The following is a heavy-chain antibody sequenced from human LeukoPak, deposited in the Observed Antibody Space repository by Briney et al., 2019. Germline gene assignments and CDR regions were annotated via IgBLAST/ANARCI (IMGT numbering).Heavy chain of an antibody. Sequence: PGGSLRLSCAASGFTFSSYWMSWVRQAPGKGLDWVANIKQDGSEKYYVDSVKGRFTISRDNAKNSLYLQRNSRRAEDTAVYYCARDRDDYGDYPGAFDIWGQGTMVTVSS. CDR2: IKQDGSEK. V-gene: IGHV3-7*01. CDR1: GFTFSSYW. J-gene: IGHJ3*02. CDR3: ARDRDDYGDYPGAFDI. D-gene: IGHD4-17*01.